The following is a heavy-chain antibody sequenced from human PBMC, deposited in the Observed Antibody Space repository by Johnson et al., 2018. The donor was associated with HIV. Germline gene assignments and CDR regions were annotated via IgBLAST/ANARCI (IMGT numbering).Heavy chain of an antibody. CDR3: AKEGYSSGWYGPPDAFDI. CDR2: IRYDGSNK. V-gene: IGHV3-30*02. D-gene: IGHD6-19*01. CDR1: GFTFTSYG. Sequence: QVQLVESGGGVVQPGGSLRLSCAASGFTFTSYGMHWVRQAPGKGLEWVAFIRYDGSNKYYADSVKGRFTISRDNARKSLYLQMNSLRAEDTAVYYCAKEGYSSGWYGPPDAFDIWGQGTMVTVSS. J-gene: IGHJ3*02.